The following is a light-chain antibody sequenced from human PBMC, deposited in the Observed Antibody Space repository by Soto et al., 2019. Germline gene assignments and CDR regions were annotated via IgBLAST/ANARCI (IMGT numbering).Light chain of an antibody. V-gene: IGKV3-15*01. CDR2: GAS. J-gene: IGKJ1*01. CDR1: QSVSSN. Sequence: EMVMTQSPATLSVSPGERATLSCRASQSVSSNLAWYQQKPGQAPGLLIYGASNRATGVPARFSGSGSGTQFTLTISSLQSEDFAVYYCQQYNNWPPWTFGQGTKVDIK. CDR3: QQYNNWPPWT.